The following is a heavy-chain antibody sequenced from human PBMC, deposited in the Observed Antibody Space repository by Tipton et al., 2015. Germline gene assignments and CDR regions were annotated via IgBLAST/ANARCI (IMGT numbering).Heavy chain of an antibody. CDR1: GYTFTDYT. J-gene: IGHJ4*02. V-gene: IGHV1-2*02. CDR2: QNSNAAGT. CDR3: ARAPTDSSSLEY. Sequence: QVQLVQSGAEQKKPGASVRVSCKTSGYTFTDYTIHWVRQAPGQGLECLVWQNSNAAGTRYAPKFQGRITMTGDTSFSTSYMELSRLTSDDTAVYYCARAPTDSSSLEYWGQGTLVTVSS. D-gene: IGHD6-6*01.